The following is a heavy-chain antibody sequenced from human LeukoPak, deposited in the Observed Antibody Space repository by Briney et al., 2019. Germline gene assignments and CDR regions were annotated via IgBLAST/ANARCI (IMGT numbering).Heavy chain of an antibody. CDR2: ISSSADRT. Sequence: GGPLRLSCAASGFTFSSYAMSWVRQAPGKGLEWVSAISSSADRTYYPDSVKGRFTISRDNSKNTVYLEMNSLRAEDTAVYYCAKEGVGSAAEFFDYWGQGTLVTVSS. CDR1: GFTFSSYA. D-gene: IGHD3-3*01. V-gene: IGHV3-23*01. CDR3: AKEGVGSAAEFFDY. J-gene: IGHJ4*02.